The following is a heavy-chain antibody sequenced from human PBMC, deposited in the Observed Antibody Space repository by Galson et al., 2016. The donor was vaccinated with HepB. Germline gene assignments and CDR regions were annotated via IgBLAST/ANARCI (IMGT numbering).Heavy chain of an antibody. V-gene: IGHV3-11*01. CDR3: ASRGFYGSLDN. CDR1: GFTFSETY. J-gene: IGHJ4*02. Sequence: SLRLSCAASGFTFSETYMTWIRQAPGKGLEWISYITSCGGLSYYADYMEGRFTISRDNAKSSVYLQINSLRAEDTAVYYCASRGFYGSLDNWGQGTLVTVSS. D-gene: IGHD6-25*01. CDR2: ITSCGGLS.